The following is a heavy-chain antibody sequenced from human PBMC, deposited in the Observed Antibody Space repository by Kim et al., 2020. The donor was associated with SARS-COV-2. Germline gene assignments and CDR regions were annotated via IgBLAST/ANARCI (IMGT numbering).Heavy chain of an antibody. Sequence: SETLSLTCSVFGGSISSYYWSWIRQPPGKGLEWIGYLYYSGSTNYNPSLKSRVTISVDTSKNQFSLKLSFVTAADTAMYYCLRLGCSATSCTTFYYWGQG. CDR1: GGSISSYY. J-gene: IGHJ4*02. CDR2: LYYSGST. CDR3: LRLGCSATSCTTFYY. V-gene: IGHV4-59*08. D-gene: IGHD2-2*01.